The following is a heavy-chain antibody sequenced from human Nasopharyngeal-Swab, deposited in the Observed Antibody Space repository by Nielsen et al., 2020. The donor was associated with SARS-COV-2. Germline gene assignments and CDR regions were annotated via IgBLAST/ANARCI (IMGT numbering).Heavy chain of an antibody. J-gene: IGHJ6*03. Sequence: GESLKISCKGSGYNFTTYWIGWMRQMPGKGLEWMGIIYPGDSDTRYSPSFQGQVTISADKSISTAYLQWSSLKASDTAMYYCARRGYGGSGSYYFYYYMDVWGKGTTVTVSS. CDR3: ARRGYGGSGSYYFYYYMDV. CDR2: IYPGDSDT. D-gene: IGHD4-23*01. CDR1: GYNFTTYW. V-gene: IGHV5-51*01.